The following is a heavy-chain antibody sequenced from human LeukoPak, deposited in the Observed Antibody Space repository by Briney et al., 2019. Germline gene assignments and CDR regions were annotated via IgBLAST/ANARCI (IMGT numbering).Heavy chain of an antibody. J-gene: IGHJ4*02. D-gene: IGHD4-17*01. CDR3: ARDHDYGDYVFDY. CDR2: ISSSSSYT. Sequence: GGSLRLSCAASGFTFSDYYMSWIRQAPGKGLEWVSYISSSSSYTNYADSVKGRFTISRDNAKNSLYLQMNSLRAEDTAVYYCARDHDYGDYVFDYWGQGTLVTVSS. V-gene: IGHV3-11*05. CDR1: GFTFSDYY.